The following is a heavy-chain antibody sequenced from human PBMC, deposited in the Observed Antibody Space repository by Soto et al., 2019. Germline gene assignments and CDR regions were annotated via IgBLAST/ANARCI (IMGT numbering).Heavy chain of an antibody. CDR2: ISSSSSYT. Sequence: QVQLVESGGGLVKPGGSLRLSCAASGFTFSDYYMSWIRQAPGKGLEWVSYISSSSSYTNYADSVKGRFTISRDNAKNSLYLQMDSLRAEDTAVYYCARGAYCGGDCYLAWGQGTLVTVSS. D-gene: IGHD2-21*02. J-gene: IGHJ5*02. CDR3: ARGAYCGGDCYLA. V-gene: IGHV3-11*06. CDR1: GFTFSDYY.